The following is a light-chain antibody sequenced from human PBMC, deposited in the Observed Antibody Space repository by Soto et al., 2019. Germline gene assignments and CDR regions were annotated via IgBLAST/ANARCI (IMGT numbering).Light chain of an antibody. V-gene: IGKV3-20*01. Sequence: EIVLTQSPGTLSLSPGERATLSCRASQSVSSSYLAWYQHKPGQAPRLLIYGASSRATGIPDRFSRSGSGTDFPLTISRLEPEDFAVYYCQQYGSSPHTFGQGTKLEIK. CDR3: QQYGSSPHT. CDR2: GAS. J-gene: IGKJ2*01. CDR1: QSVSSSY.